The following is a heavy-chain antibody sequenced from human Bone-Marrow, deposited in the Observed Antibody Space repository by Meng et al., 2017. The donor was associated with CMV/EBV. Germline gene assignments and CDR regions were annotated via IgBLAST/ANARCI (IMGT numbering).Heavy chain of an antibody. CDR1: GLTFSSYG. V-gene: IGHV3-30*02. Sequence: GGSLRLSGAASGLTFSSYGMHWFRQAPGKGLEWVAFIGYDGSNKYYADFVKGLFTISRDNSKNTLYLQMNSLRAEDTAVYYCAKEGDSSFFSYYYGMDVWGQGTSVTVSS. CDR2: IGYDGSNK. D-gene: IGHD6-19*01. J-gene: IGHJ6*02. CDR3: AKEGDSSFFSYYYGMDV.